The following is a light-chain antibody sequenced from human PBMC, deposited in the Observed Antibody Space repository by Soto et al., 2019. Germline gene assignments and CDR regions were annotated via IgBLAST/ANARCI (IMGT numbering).Light chain of an antibody. CDR2: KSS. CDR3: QKCGVAPFT. J-gene: IGKJ4*01. CDR1: QTISSW. V-gene: IGKV1-5*03. Sequence: IHMTHSPATLSGSVLYRVTITFLSIQTISSWLSLYQQKPGKAPKLLIYKSSTLKSGVPSRFSGSGSGTEFTLTISSLQPEDVATYYCQKCGVAPFTFGGGTKV.